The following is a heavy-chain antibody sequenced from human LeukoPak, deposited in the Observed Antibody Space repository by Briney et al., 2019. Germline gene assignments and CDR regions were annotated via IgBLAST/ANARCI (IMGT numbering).Heavy chain of an antibody. CDR3: ATKKYYYDSSHFDY. CDR2: IKQDGSEK. CDR1: GFTFSSYW. V-gene: IGHV3-7*03. J-gene: IGHJ4*02. D-gene: IGHD3-22*01. Sequence: GGSLRFSCAASGFTFSSYWMSWVRQAPGKGLEWVANIKQDGSEKYYVDSVKGRFTISRDNSKNTLYLQMNSLRAEDTAVYYCATKKYYYDSSHFDYWGQGTLVTVSS.